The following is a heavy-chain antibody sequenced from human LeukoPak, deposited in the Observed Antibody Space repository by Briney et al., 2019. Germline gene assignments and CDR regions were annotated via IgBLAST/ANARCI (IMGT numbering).Heavy chain of an antibody. CDR3: AYPYGSESYRRYYYYGMDV. D-gene: IGHD3-10*01. Sequence: GGSLRLSCAASGFTFSSYAMSWVRQAPGKGLEWVSAISGSGGSTYYADSVKGRFTISRDNSKNTLYLQMNSLRAEDTAVYYCAYPYGSESYRRYYYYGMDVWGQGTTVTVSS. V-gene: IGHV3-23*01. J-gene: IGHJ6*02. CDR2: ISGSGGST. CDR1: GFTFSSYA.